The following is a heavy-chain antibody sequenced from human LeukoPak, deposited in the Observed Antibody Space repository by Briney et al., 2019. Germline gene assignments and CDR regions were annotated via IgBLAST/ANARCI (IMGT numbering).Heavy chain of an antibody. V-gene: IGHV1-18*01. CDR1: GYTFTRYG. D-gene: IGHD5-18*01. CDR2: ISAYNGNI. CDR3: ARDRSGYSYGYP. J-gene: IGHJ5*02. Sequence: ASVKVSCKASGYTFTRYGISWVRQAPGQGLEWMGWISAYNGNINYAQTLQGRVAMTTDTSTSTAYTGLRSLISDGTAVYVCARDRSGYSYGYPMGQGTLVTVSS.